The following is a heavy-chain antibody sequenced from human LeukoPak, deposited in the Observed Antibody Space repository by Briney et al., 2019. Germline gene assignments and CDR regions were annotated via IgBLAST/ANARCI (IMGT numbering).Heavy chain of an antibody. D-gene: IGHD5-24*01. Sequence: GRSLRLSCAASGFTFSSYAMHWVRQAPGKGLEWVAVISYDGSNKYYADSVKGRFTISRDNSKNTLYLQMNSLRAEDTAVYYCAREVPMAGKSMDVWGQGTTVNVSS. V-gene: IGHV3-30*04. J-gene: IGHJ6*02. CDR3: AREVPMAGKSMDV. CDR1: GFTFSSYA. CDR2: ISYDGSNK.